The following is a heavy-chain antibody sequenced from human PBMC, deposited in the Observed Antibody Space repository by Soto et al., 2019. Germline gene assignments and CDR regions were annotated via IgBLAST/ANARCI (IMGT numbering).Heavy chain of an antibody. CDR3: ARVRQNHLLGWFDP. CDR1: GGSISSGGYY. CDR2: SYHSGTT. J-gene: IGHJ5*02. D-gene: IGHD2-2*01. V-gene: IGHV4-31*03. Sequence: QVQLQESGPGLVKPSQTLSLTCTVSGGSISSGGYYWSWIRQHPGKGLEWIGYSYHSGTTYYNPSLKRRVTISVDTSKNQFSLKLTSVTAADTPVYYCARVRQNHLLGWFDPWGQGTLVTVSS.